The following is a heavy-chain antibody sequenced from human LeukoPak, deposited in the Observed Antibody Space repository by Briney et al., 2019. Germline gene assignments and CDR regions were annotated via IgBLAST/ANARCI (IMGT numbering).Heavy chain of an antibody. CDR1: GGSISSYY. D-gene: IGHD4-17*01. CDR2: IYTSGST. Sequence: PSETLSLTCTVSGGSISSYYWSWIRQPAGKGLEWIGRIYTSGSTNYNPSLKSRVTMSVDTSKNQFSLKLSCVTAADTAVYYCASSGEPNAFDIWGQGTMVTVSS. CDR3: ASSGEPNAFDI. V-gene: IGHV4-4*07. J-gene: IGHJ3*02.